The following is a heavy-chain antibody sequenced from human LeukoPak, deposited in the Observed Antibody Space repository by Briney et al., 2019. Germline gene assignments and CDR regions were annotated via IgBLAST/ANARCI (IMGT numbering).Heavy chain of an antibody. J-gene: IGHJ4*02. CDR3: AKVSSGYTFD. Sequence: GGSLRLSCAASGFTFTSYAMSWVRQAPGKGLECVSGISGSGGSTYYAESVKGRFTISRDNSKNTLYLQMNSLRVEDTALYYCAKVSSGYTFDWGQGTLVTVSS. V-gene: IGHV3-23*01. D-gene: IGHD5-18*01. CDR1: GFTFTSYA. CDR2: ISGSGGST.